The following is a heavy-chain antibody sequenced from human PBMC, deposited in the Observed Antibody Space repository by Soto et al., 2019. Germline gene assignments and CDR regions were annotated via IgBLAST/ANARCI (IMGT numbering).Heavy chain of an antibody. CDR3: AREGYCSSTSCPPMDV. Sequence: QVQLVQSGAEVKKPGSSVKVSCKASGGTFSSYTISWVRQAPGQGLEWMGRIIPILGIANYAQKFQGRVPITADKSTSPAYMELSSLRSEDTAVYYCAREGYCSSTSCPPMDVWGKGTTVTVSS. V-gene: IGHV1-69*08. J-gene: IGHJ6*03. CDR2: IIPILGIA. CDR1: GGTFSSYT. D-gene: IGHD2-2*01.